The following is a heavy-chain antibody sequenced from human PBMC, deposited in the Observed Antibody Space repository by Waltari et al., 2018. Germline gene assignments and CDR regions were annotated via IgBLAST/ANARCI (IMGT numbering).Heavy chain of an antibody. J-gene: IGHJ4*02. CDR3: ARHDYGGY. D-gene: IGHD4-17*01. V-gene: IGHV3-66*04. Sequence: EVHLVESGGGLVQPGGSLGPSCAASGFTVSSDFMRWVRQAPGKGLEWVSVIQSDGTTYYADSVKGRFTVSRDTSKNTVYLQMNSLRDEDTAVYYCARHDYGGYWGQGTLVTVSS. CDR1: GFTVSSDF. CDR2: IQSDGTT.